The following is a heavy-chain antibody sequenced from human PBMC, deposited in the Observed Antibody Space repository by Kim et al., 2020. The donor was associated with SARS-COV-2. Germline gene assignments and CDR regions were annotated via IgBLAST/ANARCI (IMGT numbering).Heavy chain of an antibody. Sequence: KYYVDSVKGRFTISRDNAKNSLYLQMNSLRAEDTAVYYCARWVSRSFFDYWGQGTLVSVSS. CDR3: ARWVSRSFFDY. CDR2: K. V-gene: IGHV3-7*03. D-gene: IGHD6-13*01. J-gene: IGHJ4*02.